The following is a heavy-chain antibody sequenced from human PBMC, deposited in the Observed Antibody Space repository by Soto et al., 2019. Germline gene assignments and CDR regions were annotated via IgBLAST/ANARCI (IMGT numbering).Heavy chain of an antibody. V-gene: IGHV4-59*08. J-gene: IGHJ4*02. Sequence: QVQLQESGPGLVKASETQSLTCTVAGASISRDHWNWIRQPPGKGLEWIGEYSGSTNYNPSLKSRVTISVDTSKNQFSLKLSSVTAADTAVYFCATYTSDGGGRGYWGQGTLVTVSS. D-gene: IGHD6-19*01. CDR3: ATYTSDGGGRGY. CDR2: EYSGST. CDR1: GASISRDH.